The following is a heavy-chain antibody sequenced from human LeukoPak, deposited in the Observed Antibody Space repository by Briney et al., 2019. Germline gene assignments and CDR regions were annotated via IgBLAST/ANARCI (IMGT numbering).Heavy chain of an antibody. D-gene: IGHD2-2*01. V-gene: IGHV3-23*01. CDR1: GFTFSSYA. CDR2: ISGSGGST. Sequence: RGSLRLSCAASGFTFSSYAMSWVRQAPGKGLEWVSAISGSGGSTYYADSVKGRFTISRDNSKNTLYLQMNSLRAEDTAVYYCARQDIVVVPAYYYYMDVWGKGTTVTISS. CDR3: ARQDIVVVPAYYYYMDV. J-gene: IGHJ6*03.